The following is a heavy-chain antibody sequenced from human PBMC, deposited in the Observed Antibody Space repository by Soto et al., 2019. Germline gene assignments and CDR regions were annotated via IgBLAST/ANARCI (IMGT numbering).Heavy chain of an antibody. CDR1: GYTFTCYY. Sequence: ASVKVSCKASGYTFTCYYMHWVRQAPGQGLEWMGWINPNSGGTNYAQKFQGWVTMTRDTSISTAYMELSRLRSDDTAVYYCARGVPRSSGWRYWGQGTLVTVSS. D-gene: IGHD6-19*01. J-gene: IGHJ4*02. V-gene: IGHV1-2*04. CDR3: ARGVPRSSGWRY. CDR2: INPNSGGT.